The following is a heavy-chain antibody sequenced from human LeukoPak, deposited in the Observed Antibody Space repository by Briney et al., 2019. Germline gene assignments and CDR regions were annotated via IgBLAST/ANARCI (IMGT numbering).Heavy chain of an antibody. CDR2: IDGSGGST. V-gene: IGHV3-23*01. CDR3: AKDDYGVLDY. Sequence: GGSLRLSCAASGFTFSSYAMSWVRQAPGKGLEWVSAIDGSGGSTYYADSVKGRFTIPRDNSKNTLYLQMNSLRAEDTAVYYCAKDDYGVLDYWGQGTLVTVSS. D-gene: IGHD4-17*01. CDR1: GFTFSSYA. J-gene: IGHJ4*02.